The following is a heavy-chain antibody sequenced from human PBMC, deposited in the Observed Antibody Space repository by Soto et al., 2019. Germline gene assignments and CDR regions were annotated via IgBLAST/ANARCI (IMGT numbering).Heavy chain of an antibody. CDR3: ARDGRDFWSGYFTGYYYMDV. D-gene: IGHD3-3*01. CDR1: GFTFSSYW. CDR2: IKQDGSEK. J-gene: IGHJ6*03. Sequence: EVQLVESGGGLVQPGGSLRLSCAASGFTFSSYWMSWVRLAPGKGLEWVANIKQDGSEKYYVDSVKGRFTISRDNAKNSLYLQMNSLRAEDTAVYYCARDGRDFWSGYFTGYYYMDVWGKGTTVTVSS. V-gene: IGHV3-7*01.